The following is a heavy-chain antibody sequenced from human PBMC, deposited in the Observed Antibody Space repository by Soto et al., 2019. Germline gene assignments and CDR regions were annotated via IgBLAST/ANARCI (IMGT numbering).Heavy chain of an antibody. Sequence: QVRLQEWGPGLVKPSQTLSLKCSVSGGSITTGGRYWSWIRQLPGKGLEWIGDIYYSGNTYYNASLQIRVTMSVEAGERQCARKLSSVTVADKEVYYCEQSLVFTGGDGVDIWGQGRLVAVSS. D-gene: IGHD2-8*02. CDR3: EQSLVFTGGDGVDI. V-gene: IGHV4-31*02. CDR2: IYYSGNT. J-gene: IGHJ3*02. CDR1: GGSITTGGRY.